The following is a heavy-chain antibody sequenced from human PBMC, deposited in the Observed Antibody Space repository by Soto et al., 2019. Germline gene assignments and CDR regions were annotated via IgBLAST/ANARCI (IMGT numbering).Heavy chain of an antibody. CDR1: GYTFTSYG. CDR2: ISAYNGNT. V-gene: IGHV1-18*01. CDR3: ARGIGQQLGARTRHYQQFAY. D-gene: IGHD6-6*01. J-gene: IGHJ4*02. Sequence: QVQLVQSGAEVKKPGASVKVSCKASGYTFTSYGISWVRQAPGQGLEWMGWISAYNGNTNYAQKLQGRATMTPDTSTSTAYMELRSLRSDDTAVYYCARGIGQQLGARTRHYQQFAYWGQGTLVTVSS.